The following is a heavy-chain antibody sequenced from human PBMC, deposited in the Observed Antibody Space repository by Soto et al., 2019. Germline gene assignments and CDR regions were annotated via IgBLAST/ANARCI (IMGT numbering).Heavy chain of an antibody. CDR1: GFTFSSYG. CDR2: ISYDGSNK. J-gene: IGHJ6*02. V-gene: IGHV3-30*18. D-gene: IGHD6-19*01. Sequence: QVQLVESGGGVVQPGRSLRLSCAASGFTFSSYGMHWVRQAPGKGLEWVAVISYDGSNKYYEDSVKGRFTISTDNSKNTLYLPMNSLRLQDTAVYYCEKDSNIEVADHYGMDVWGQGTTVTVSS. CDR3: EKDSNIEVADHYGMDV.